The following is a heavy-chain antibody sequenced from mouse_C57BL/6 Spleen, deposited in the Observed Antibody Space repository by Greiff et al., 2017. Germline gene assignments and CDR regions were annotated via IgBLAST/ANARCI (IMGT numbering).Heavy chain of an antibody. J-gene: IGHJ4*01. CDR3: ARATMVTTGEGYAMGY. CDR2: IYPGGGYT. CDR1: GYTFTNYW. Sequence: VQLQQSGAELVRPGTSVKMSCKASGYTFTNYWIGWAKQRPGHGLEWIGDIYPGGGYTNYNEKFKGKATLTADKSSSTAYMQCSSLTSEDSAIYYCARATMVTTGEGYAMGYWGQGTSVTVSS. D-gene: IGHD2-2*01. V-gene: IGHV1-63*01.